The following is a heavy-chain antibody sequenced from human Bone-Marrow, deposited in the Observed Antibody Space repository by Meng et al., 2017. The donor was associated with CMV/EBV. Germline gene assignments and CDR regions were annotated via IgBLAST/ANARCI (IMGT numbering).Heavy chain of an antibody. J-gene: IGHJ4*02. Sequence: GESLKISCAASGFTFTSYAMSWVRQAPGKGLEWVSAISGSGDSTYYADSVKGRFTISRDNSKNTLIVQMNSLRAEDTALYYCARRIQPYYFDYWGQGNRVNGAS. CDR1: GFTFTSYA. V-gene: IGHV3-23*01. CDR2: ISGSGDST. D-gene: IGHD5-18*01. CDR3: ARRIQPYYFDY.